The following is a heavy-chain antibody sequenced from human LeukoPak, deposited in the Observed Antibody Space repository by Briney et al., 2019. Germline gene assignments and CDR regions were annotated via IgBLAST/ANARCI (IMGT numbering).Heavy chain of an antibody. J-gene: IGHJ5*02. Sequence: ATVKVSCKASGYTFTGYYMHWVRQAPGQGLEWMGRINPNSGGTNYAQKFQGRVTMTRDTSICTAYMELSRLRSDDTAVYYCARGLPESKTIVVVVAATPGWFDPWGQGTLVTVSS. CDR3: ARGLPESKTIVVVVAATPGWFDP. D-gene: IGHD2-15*01. V-gene: IGHV1-2*06. CDR2: INPNSGGT. CDR1: GYTFTGYY.